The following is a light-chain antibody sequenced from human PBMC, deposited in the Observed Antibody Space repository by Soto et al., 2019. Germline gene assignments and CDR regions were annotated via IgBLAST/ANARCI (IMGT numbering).Light chain of an antibody. Sequence: EIVLTQSPGTLSLSPGETATLSCRASQSVNSSFFAWYQQTPGRAPRLLIYAASTRAADIPDRFSGSGSGTDFTLTISRLEPEDFAFYYCQQYDTSRWTFGQGAKVEFK. J-gene: IGKJ1*01. CDR2: AAS. V-gene: IGKV3-20*01. CDR3: QQYDTSRWT. CDR1: QSVNSSF.